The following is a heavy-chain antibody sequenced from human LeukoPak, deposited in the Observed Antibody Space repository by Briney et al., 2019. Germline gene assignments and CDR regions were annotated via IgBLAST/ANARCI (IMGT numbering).Heavy chain of an antibody. CDR2: IYTSGST. Sequence: SETLSLTCTVSGGSISSYYWSWIRQPPGKGLEWIGYIYTSGSTNYNPSLNSRVTISVDTSKNQFSLKLTSVTAADTAVYYSARRITYMHLWGNGTTVTVSS. CDR3: ARRITYMHL. CDR1: GGSISSYY. D-gene: IGHD3-10*01. V-gene: IGHV4-59*01. J-gene: IGHJ6*03.